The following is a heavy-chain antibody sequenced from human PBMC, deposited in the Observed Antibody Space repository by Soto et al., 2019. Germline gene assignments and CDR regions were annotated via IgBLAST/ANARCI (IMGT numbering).Heavy chain of an antibody. D-gene: IGHD6-19*01. CDR3: ARKLISAYSSGWYP. CDR2: MNPNSGNT. J-gene: IGHJ5*02. Sequence: GASVKVSCKASRYTFTSYDINCVRQATGQGLEWMGWMNPNSGNTGYAQKLQGRVTMTRNTSISTAYMELSSLRSEDTAVYYCARKLISAYSSGWYPWGQGTLVTVSS. CDR1: RYTFTSYD. V-gene: IGHV1-8*01.